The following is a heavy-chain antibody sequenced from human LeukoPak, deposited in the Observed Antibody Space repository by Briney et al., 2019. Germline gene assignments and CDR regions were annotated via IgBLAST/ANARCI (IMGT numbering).Heavy chain of an antibody. Sequence: ASLKVSCKASGYTFTSYGISWVRQAPGQGLEWMGWISAYNGNTNYAQKLQGRVTMTTDTSTSTAYMELRSLRSDDTAVYYCARNGAFRCSSTSCLYYFDYWGQGTLVTVSS. J-gene: IGHJ4*02. D-gene: IGHD2-2*01. CDR2: ISAYNGNT. CDR1: GYTFTSYG. CDR3: ARNGAFRCSSTSCLYYFDY. V-gene: IGHV1-18*01.